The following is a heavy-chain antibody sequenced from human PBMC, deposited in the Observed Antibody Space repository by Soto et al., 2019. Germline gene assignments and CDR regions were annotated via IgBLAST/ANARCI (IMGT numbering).Heavy chain of an antibody. Sequence: QVQLVQSGAEVKKPGASGKVSCKASGYTFTSYYMYWVRQAPGQGLEWMGIINPSGGSTSYAQKFQGXVXLXRXSSTSTVYMELGSLRSEDTAVYYCAREAYCTNGVCSYWYFDLWGRGTLVTVSS. J-gene: IGHJ2*01. CDR2: INPSGGST. V-gene: IGHV1-46*01. CDR1: GYTFTSYY. CDR3: AREAYCTNGVCSYWYFDL. D-gene: IGHD2-8*01.